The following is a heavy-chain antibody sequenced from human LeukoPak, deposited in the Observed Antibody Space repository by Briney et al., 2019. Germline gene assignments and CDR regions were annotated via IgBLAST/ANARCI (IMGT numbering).Heavy chain of an antibody. V-gene: IGHV3-30*03. Sequence: GGSLRLSCAASGFTFSSYAMHWVRQAPGKGLEWVAVISYDGSNKYYADSVKGRFTISRDNSKNTPYLQMNSLRAEDTAVYYCVGYISWYYFDYWGQGTLVTVSS. CDR2: ISYDGSNK. D-gene: IGHD6-13*01. CDR3: VGYISWYYFDY. CDR1: GFTFSSYA. J-gene: IGHJ4*02.